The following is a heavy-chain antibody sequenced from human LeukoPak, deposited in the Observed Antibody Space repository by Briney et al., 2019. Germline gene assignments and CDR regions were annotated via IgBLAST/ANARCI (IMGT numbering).Heavy chain of an antibody. CDR3: ARGPSELGAFDI. CDR2: MNPSSGNT. CDR1: GYTFTSYD. V-gene: IGHV1-8*03. D-gene: IGHD1-26*01. Sequence: ASVKVSCKASGYTFTSYDINWVRQATGQGLEWMGWMNPSSGNTGYAQKFQGRVTITRNTSISTAYMELSSLRSEDTAVYYCARGPSELGAFDIWGQGTMVTVSS. J-gene: IGHJ3*02.